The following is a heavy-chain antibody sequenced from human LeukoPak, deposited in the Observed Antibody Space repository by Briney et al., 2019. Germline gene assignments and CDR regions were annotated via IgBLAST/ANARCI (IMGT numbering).Heavy chain of an antibody. J-gene: IGHJ4*02. CDR2: IYYSGST. D-gene: IGHD3-22*01. CDR3: ASYDSSGYYTEIDY. Sequence: SETLSLTCTVSGGSISSGDYYWSWIRQPPGKGLEWIGFIYYSGSTYYNPSLKSRVTISVDTSKNQFSLKLGSVTAADTAVYYCASYDSSGYYTEIDYWGQGTLVTVSS. V-gene: IGHV4-30-4*01. CDR1: GGSISSGDYY.